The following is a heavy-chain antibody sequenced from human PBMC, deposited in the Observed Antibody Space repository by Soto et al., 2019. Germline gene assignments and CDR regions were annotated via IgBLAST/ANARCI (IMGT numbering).Heavy chain of an antibody. CDR2: IYSGGST. Sequence: PGGSLRLSCAASGFTVSSNYMSWVRQAPGEGLEWVSVIYSGGSTYYADSVKGRFTISRDNSKNTLYLQMSSLRSEDTAVYYCARSRCSNGVCYNPSPGLDVWGPGTTVTVSS. J-gene: IGHJ6*02. CDR3: ARSRCSNGVCYNPSPGLDV. V-gene: IGHV3-53*05. D-gene: IGHD2-8*01. CDR1: GFTVSSNY.